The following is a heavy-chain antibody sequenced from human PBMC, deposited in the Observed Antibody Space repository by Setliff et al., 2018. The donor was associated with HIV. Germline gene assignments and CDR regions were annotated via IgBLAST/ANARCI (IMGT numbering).Heavy chain of an antibody. CDR1: GGTFSSYV. J-gene: IGHJ5*02. V-gene: IGHV1-69*05. D-gene: IGHD2-15*01. CDR3: ALPYCSGGNCWSSASLPPAGWFDP. CDR2: IIPMYGVT. Sequence: ASVKVSCKASGGTFSSYVISWVRQAPGQGPEWMGGIIPMYGVTNYAQKFQGRVTIATDESTSTAYMELSSLRSEDTAVYYCALPYCSGGNCWSSASLPPAGWFDPWGQGTLVTVSS.